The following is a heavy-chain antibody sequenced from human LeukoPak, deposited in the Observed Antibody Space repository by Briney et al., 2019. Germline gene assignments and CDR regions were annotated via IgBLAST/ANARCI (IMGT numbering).Heavy chain of an antibody. Sequence: SETLSLTCTVSGGSISTFYWSWIRQPPGKGLEWIGYIYYSGSTYYNPSLKSRVTISVDTSKNQFSLKLSSVTAADTAVYYCARGSTSVYYDYGPPVAFDIWGQGTMVTVSS. CDR1: GGSISTFY. CDR2: IYYSGST. CDR3: ARGSTSVYYDYGPPVAFDI. D-gene: IGHD4-17*01. V-gene: IGHV4-59*12. J-gene: IGHJ3*02.